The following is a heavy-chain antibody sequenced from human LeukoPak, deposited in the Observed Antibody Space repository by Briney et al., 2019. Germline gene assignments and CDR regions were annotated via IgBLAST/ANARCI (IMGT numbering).Heavy chain of an antibody. V-gene: IGHV3-33*08. CDR1: GFTFSSYW. CDR3: ARDPDTAMVTGAFDI. J-gene: IGHJ3*02. Sequence: QPGGSLRLSCAASGFTFSSYWMHWVRQAPGKGLEWVAVIWYDGSNKYYADSVKGRFTISRDNSKNTLYLQMNSLRAEDTAVYYCARDPDTAMVTGAFDIWGQGTMVTVSS. CDR2: IWYDGSNK. D-gene: IGHD5-18*01.